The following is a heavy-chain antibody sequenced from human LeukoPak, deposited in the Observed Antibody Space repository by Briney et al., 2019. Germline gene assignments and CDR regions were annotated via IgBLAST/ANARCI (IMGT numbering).Heavy chain of an antibody. CDR2: ISSSSSYI. D-gene: IGHD3-22*01. CDR1: GFTFSSYS. J-gene: IGHJ4*02. Sequence: GGSLRLSCAASGFTFSSYSMNWVRQAPGKGLEWVSSISSSSSYIYYADSVKGRFTISRDNAKNSLYLQMNSLRAEDTAVYYCARAGITMIVVVNWGQGTLVTVSS. CDR3: ARAGITMIVVVN. V-gene: IGHV3-21*01.